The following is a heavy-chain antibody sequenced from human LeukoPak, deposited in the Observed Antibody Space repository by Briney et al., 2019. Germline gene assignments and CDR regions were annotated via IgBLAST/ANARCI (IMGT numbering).Heavy chain of an antibody. J-gene: IGHJ6*02. CDR2: ISYDGRNE. CDR1: GFTFTNYG. D-gene: IGHD2-15*01. V-gene: IGHV3-30*03. Sequence: GGSLRLSCAASGFTFTNYGMHWVRQAPGKGLEWVAMISYDGRNEYYVDSVKGRFTISRDNAKNSLYLQMNSLRAEDTAVYYCARDRPDCSGGTCYYYYYGMDVWGQGTTVTVSS. CDR3: ARDRPDCSGGTCYYYYYGMDV.